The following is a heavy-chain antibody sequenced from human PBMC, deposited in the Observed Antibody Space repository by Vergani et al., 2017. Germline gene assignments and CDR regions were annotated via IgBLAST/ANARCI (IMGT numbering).Heavy chain of an antibody. Sequence: EVQLVESGGGLVKPGGSLRLSCAASGFPFGSYSMNWVGQAPGKGLEWVSSISSSSSYIYYADSVKGRFTISRDNAKNSLYLQMNSLRAEDTAVYYCARVRGGPSYYYYYGMDVWGQGTTVTVSS. CDR1: GFPFGSYS. CDR2: ISSSSSYI. V-gene: IGHV3-21*01. J-gene: IGHJ6*02. CDR3: ARVRGGPSYYYYYGMDV. D-gene: IGHD6-25*01.